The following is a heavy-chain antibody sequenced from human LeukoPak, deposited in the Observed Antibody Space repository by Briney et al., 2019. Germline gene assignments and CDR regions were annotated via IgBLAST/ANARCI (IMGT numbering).Heavy chain of an antibody. CDR3: ARYDFILISYFDL. Sequence: PGGSLRLSCAASGSTVSTNYMSWVRQAPGKKLEWVSDIYSDGSTFYADSVKGRFTISRDNSKNTLYLQMNSLRAEDTAVYHCARYDFILISYFDLWGRGTLVTVSS. V-gene: IGHV3-53*01. J-gene: IGHJ2*01. CDR2: IYSDGST. D-gene: IGHD3-3*01. CDR1: GSTVSTNY.